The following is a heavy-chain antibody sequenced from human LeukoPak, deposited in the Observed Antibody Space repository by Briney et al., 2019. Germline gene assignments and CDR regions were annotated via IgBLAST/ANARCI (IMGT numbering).Heavy chain of an antibody. CDR1: GGSISSSSYY. CDR3: ARHIVVVPASFWSDNWFDP. J-gene: IGHJ5*02. CDR2: IYYSGST. V-gene: IGHV4-39*01. D-gene: IGHD2-2*01. Sequence: SETLSLTRTVSGGSISSSSYYWGWIRQPPGKGLEWIGSIYYSGSTYYNPSLKSRVTISVDTSKNQFSLKLSSVTAADTAVYYCARHIVVVPASFWSDNWFDPWGQGTLVTVSS.